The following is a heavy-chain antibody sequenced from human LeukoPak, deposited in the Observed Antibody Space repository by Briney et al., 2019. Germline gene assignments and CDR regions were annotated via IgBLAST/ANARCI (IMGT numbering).Heavy chain of an antibody. J-gene: IGHJ4*02. Sequence: SETLSLTCTVSGGSITSSSYYWGWIRQPPGKGLEWIGYIYYSGSTNYNPSLKSRVTISVDTSKNQFSLKLSSVTAADTAVYYCARGSGYYSAHFDYWGQGTLVTVSS. CDR3: ARGSGYYSAHFDY. D-gene: IGHD3-22*01. V-gene: IGHV4-61*05. CDR1: GGSITSSSYY. CDR2: IYYSGST.